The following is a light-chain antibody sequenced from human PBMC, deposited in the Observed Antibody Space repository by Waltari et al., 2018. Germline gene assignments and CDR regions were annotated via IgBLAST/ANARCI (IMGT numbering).Light chain of an antibody. CDR2: DAS. CDR3: QQRKFWPPIT. V-gene: IGKV3-11*01. CDR1: QSVSNY. J-gene: IGKJ5*01. Sequence: EVVLTQSPATLSLSPGERATLSCRASQSVSNYLAWYQQKPGQAPRLLIYDASNRATGIPARFSGSGSGTDFTLTISSLEPEDFAVYYCQQRKFWPPITIGQWTRLESK.